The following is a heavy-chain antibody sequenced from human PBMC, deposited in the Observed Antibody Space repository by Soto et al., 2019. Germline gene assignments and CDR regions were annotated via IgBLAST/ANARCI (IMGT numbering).Heavy chain of an antibody. D-gene: IGHD4-17*01. J-gene: IGHJ4*02. CDR1: GGSISSYY. V-gene: IGHV4-59*01. Sequence: QVQLQESGPGLVKPSETLSLTCAVSGGSISSYYWSWIRQPPGKGLEWIGYISYSGSTNYNPSLKSRVTISVDTSKNQFSLKVSSVTAADTAVYYWARQMTTLTTFDYWGQGTLVTVSS. CDR2: ISYSGST. CDR3: ARQMTTLTTFDY.